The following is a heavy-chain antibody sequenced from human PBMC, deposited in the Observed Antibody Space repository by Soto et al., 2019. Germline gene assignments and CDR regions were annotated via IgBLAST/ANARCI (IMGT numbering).Heavy chain of an antibody. CDR2: IYPSDSDT. D-gene: IGHD4-17*01. J-gene: IGHJ4*02. Sequence: GESLRTSCQVSGYNFTIYWIGWVRQMPGKGLEWMGIIYPSDSDTRYSPSFQGQVTISADQSINTAYLQWDSLKASDTAIYYCARPANTVADHFDLWGQGTPVTSPQ. CDR1: GYNFTIYW. CDR3: ARPANTVADHFDL. V-gene: IGHV5-51*01.